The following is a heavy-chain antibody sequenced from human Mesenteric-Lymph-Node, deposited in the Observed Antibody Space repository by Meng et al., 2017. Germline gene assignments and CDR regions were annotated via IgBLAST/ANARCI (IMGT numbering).Heavy chain of an antibody. J-gene: IGHJ4*02. Sequence: GESLKISCAASGFSLSDYYMRWVRQAPGKGLEWVGFIRSKAYGGTTEYAASVKGRFTISRDDSKSIAYLQMNSLKTEDTAVYYCTRDRDYYDSSGYYEEDWGQGTLVTVSS. V-gene: IGHV3-49*04. CDR3: TRDRDYYDSSGYYEED. D-gene: IGHD3-22*01. CDR1: GFSLSDYY. CDR2: IRSKAYGGTT.